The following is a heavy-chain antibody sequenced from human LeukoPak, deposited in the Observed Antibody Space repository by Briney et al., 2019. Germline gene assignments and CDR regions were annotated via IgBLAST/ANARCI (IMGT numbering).Heavy chain of an antibody. CDR3: ARHRNSSSWFHYYYYYMGV. Sequence: PETLSLTCAVYGGSFSGYYWSWLRQPPGKGLEWIGEINHSGSTNYNPSLKSRVTISVDTSKNQFSLKLSSVTAADTAVYYCARHRNSSSWFHYYYYYMGVWGKGTTVTISS. CDR1: GGSFSGYY. J-gene: IGHJ6*03. V-gene: IGHV4-34*01. D-gene: IGHD6-13*01. CDR2: INHSGST.